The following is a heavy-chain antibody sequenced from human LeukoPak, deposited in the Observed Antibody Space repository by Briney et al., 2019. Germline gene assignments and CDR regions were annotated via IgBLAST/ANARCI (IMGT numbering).Heavy chain of an antibody. CDR3: ASRTPRTDIVVVPESPFDY. Sequence: GRSLRLSCAASGFTFSSYGMHWVRQAPGKGLEWVAVISYDGSNKYYADSVKGRFTISRDNSKNTLYLQMNSLRAEDTAVFYCASRTPRTDIVVVPESPFDYWGQGTLVTVSS. CDR2: ISYDGSNK. CDR1: GFTFSSYG. J-gene: IGHJ4*02. D-gene: IGHD2-2*01. V-gene: IGHV3-30*03.